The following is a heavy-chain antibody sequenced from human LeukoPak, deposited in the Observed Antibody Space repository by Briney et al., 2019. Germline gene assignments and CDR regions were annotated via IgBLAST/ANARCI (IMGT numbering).Heavy chain of an antibody. J-gene: IGHJ5*02. CDR3: ARRDDRYFDWLFYNWFDP. CDR2: IYFSGST. Sequence: PSETLSLTCTVSGGSLSSYYWSWIRQPPGKALEWIGYIYFSGSTNYNPSLKSRVTISLDTSKNQFSLELSSVTAADTAVYYCARRDDRYFDWLFYNWFDPWGQGTLVTVSS. V-gene: IGHV4-59*01. D-gene: IGHD3-9*01. CDR1: GGSLSSYY.